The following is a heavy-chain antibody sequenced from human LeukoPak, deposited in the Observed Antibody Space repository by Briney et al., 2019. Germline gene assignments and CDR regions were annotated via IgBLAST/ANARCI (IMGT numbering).Heavy chain of an antibody. CDR1: GFTFDDYT. Sequence: GGSLRLSCAASGFTFDDYTMYWVRQAPGKGLEWVSLISWDGTSTFYVDSVKGRFNISRDNSRNSLFLQMNSLRPEDSGLYYCAKDSMGAVANSDSEYFQHWGPGTLVTVSS. CDR3: AKDSMGAVANSDSEYFQH. D-gene: IGHD6-19*01. V-gene: IGHV3-43*01. CDR2: ISWDGTST. J-gene: IGHJ1*01.